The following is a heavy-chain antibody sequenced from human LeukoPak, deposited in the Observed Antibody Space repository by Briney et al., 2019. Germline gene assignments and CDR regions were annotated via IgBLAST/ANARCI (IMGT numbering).Heavy chain of an antibody. Sequence: GGSLRLSCAASGFTFSSYAMSWVRQAPGKGLEWVSAISGSGGSTYYADSVKGRFTISRDNSKNTLYLQMNSLRAEDTAVYYCARASLYGSGAYYYYGMDVWGQGTTVTVSS. V-gene: IGHV3-23*01. CDR2: ISGSGGST. CDR1: GFTFSSYA. D-gene: IGHD3-10*01. J-gene: IGHJ6*02. CDR3: ARASLYGSGAYYYYGMDV.